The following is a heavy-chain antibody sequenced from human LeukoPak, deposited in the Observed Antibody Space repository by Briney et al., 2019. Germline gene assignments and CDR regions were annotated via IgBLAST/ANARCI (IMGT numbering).Heavy chain of an antibody. Sequence: SDTLSLTCTVSGGSISIYYWSWIRQPPGKGLEWIGYIYYSGSTNYNPSLKSRVTISVDTSKNQFSLKLSSVTAADTAVYYCARVAYYYDSSGYSPFDYWGQGTLVTVSS. V-gene: IGHV4-59*07. CDR3: ARVAYYYDSSGYSPFDY. D-gene: IGHD3-22*01. CDR1: GGSISIYY. CDR2: IYYSGST. J-gene: IGHJ4*02.